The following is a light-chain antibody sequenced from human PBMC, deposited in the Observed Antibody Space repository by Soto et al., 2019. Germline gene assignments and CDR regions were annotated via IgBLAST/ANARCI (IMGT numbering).Light chain of an antibody. CDR2: DVN. J-gene: IGLJ1*01. V-gene: IGLV2-14*01. Sequence: QSVLTQPASVSGSPGQSMTISCTETSSDVGGYDYVSWYQQLPGKAPKLLIYDVNNRPSGVSHRFSGSKSGNTASLTISGLQAEDEADYYCSSYTGSSTFVFGTGTKVTVL. CDR1: SSDVGGYDY. CDR3: SSYTGSSTFV.